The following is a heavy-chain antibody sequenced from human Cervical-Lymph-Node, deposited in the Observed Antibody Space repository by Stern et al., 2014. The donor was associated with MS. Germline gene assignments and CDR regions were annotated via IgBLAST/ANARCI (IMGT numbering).Heavy chain of an antibody. J-gene: IGHJ4*02. CDR1: GGSVDIYY. Sequence: VHLVVSGPGLVKPSETLSLTCTVSGGSVDIYYWSWIRQPPGKGLEWIGYMSYSGSSNYNPSLKRRVTISIDASKNQFSLKLSSVTAADTAVYYCARRGEGYYDFSGYYLNYFDYWGQGALVTVSS. D-gene: IGHD3-22*01. V-gene: IGHV4-59*02. CDR3: ARRGEGYYDFSGYYLNYFDY. CDR2: MSYSGSS.